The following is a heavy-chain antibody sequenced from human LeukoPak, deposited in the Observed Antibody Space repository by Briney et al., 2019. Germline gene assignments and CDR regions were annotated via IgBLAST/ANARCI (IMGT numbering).Heavy chain of an antibody. CDR2: INTSGTT. CDR1: GGSISSYQ. Sequence: SETLSLTCTVSGGSISSYQWSWIRQPAGKGLECIGRINTSGTTNYNPSLKSRVTMSVDTSKNQFSLKLSSVTAADTAVYYCASGRNSGWGYFDYWGQGSLVTVSS. D-gene: IGHD6-19*01. V-gene: IGHV4-4*07. CDR3: ASGRNSGWGYFDY. J-gene: IGHJ4*02.